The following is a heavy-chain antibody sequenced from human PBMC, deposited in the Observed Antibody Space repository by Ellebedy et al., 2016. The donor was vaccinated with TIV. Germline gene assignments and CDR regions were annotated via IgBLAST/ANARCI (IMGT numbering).Heavy chain of an antibody. J-gene: IGHJ4*02. Sequence: ASVKVSXXASGYTFTSYDINWVRQATGQGPEWMGWMNPNSGNTGYAQKFQGRISMTRNTSISTAYMELRSLRSDDTAVYFCARDNAYSSGYYPDYWGQGTLVTVSS. V-gene: IGHV1-8*01. CDR3: ARDNAYSSGYYPDY. CDR2: MNPNSGNT. D-gene: IGHD6-19*01. CDR1: GYTFTSYD.